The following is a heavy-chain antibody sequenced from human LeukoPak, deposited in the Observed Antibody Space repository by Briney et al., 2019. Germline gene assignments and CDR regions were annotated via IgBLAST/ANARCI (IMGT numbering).Heavy chain of an antibody. CDR3: VKGIDRTKTPAWGYYFDR. D-gene: IGHD1-14*01. CDR2: IGYRTGVI. V-gene: IGHV3-9*01. Sequence: PGGSLRLSCAGTGTGFTFSSYAMHWVRQAPGKGLEWVSGIGYRTGVIDHADSVKGRFTISRDNAKNSLYLQMNSLRPEDTAFYYCVKGIDRTKTPAWGYYFDRWGQGTLVTVSS. J-gene: IGHJ4*02. CDR1: GFTFSSYA.